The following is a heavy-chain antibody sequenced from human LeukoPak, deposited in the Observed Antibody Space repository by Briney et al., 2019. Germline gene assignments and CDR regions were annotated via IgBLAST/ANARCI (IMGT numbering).Heavy chain of an antibody. J-gene: IGHJ4*02. V-gene: IGHV3-33*01. Sequence: GGSLRLSCAASGFTFSSNGMHWVRQAPGKGLEWVAVIWYDGSNEYYGDSVKGRFTVSRDNSKNTLYLQMNSLRAEDTAVYYCARGRGPGRLADYWGQGTLVTVSS. D-gene: IGHD3-10*01. CDR2: IWYDGSNE. CDR3: ARGRGPGRLADY. CDR1: GFTFSSNG.